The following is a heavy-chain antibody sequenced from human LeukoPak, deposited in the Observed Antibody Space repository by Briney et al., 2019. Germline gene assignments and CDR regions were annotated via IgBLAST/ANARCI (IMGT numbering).Heavy chain of an antibody. J-gene: IGHJ5*02. Sequence: ASVKVSCKASGYTFTSYGISWVRQAPGQGLEWMGWISAYNGNTNYAQKLQGRVTMTTDTSTSTAYMELRRLRSDDTAVYYCAREPGFVSSTSCYVSWGQGTLVTVSS. V-gene: IGHV1-18*01. CDR2: ISAYNGNT. CDR3: AREPGFVSSTSCYVS. D-gene: IGHD2-2*01. CDR1: GYTFTSYG.